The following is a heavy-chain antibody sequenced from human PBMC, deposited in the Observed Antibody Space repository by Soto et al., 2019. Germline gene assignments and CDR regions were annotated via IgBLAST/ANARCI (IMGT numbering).Heavy chain of an antibody. D-gene: IGHD6-25*01. J-gene: IGHJ3*02. V-gene: IGHV1-69*01. Sequence: QVHLVQSVAEVKKPGSSVKGSCKASGCNFSRSAISWVRQAPGQGLEWMGGLIPIFGTANYAQKFQGRVTITADESTSTAYMELSSLRSENTAVYYFASRMHSGAPDAFDSWCQGTMVTFSS. CDR2: LIPIFGTA. CDR1: GCNFSRSA. CDR3: ASRMHSGAPDAFDS.